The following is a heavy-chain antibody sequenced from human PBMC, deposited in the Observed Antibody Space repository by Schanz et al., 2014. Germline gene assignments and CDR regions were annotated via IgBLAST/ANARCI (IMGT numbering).Heavy chain of an antibody. D-gene: IGHD3-3*01. Sequence: QVQLVQSGAEVKKPGSSVKVSCKASGGTFSTYTISWVRQAPGQRLEWMGWINAGTGNTEYSQKFQGRVTITRDTLASTAYMEVSSLRSEDTAVYFCAKGFDCWDRWGQGTLVIVSS. CDR2: INAGTGNT. V-gene: IGHV1-3*01. CDR3: AKGFDCWDR. CDR1: GGTFSTYT. J-gene: IGHJ4*02.